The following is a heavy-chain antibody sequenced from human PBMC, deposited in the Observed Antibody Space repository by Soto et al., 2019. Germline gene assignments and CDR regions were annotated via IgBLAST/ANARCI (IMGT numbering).Heavy chain of an antibody. CDR3: ACPGWWFDP. Sequence: PSETLSLTCTVSGGSISSGDYYWSWIRQPPGKGLEWIGCMYYSGTTYYNPSLKSRVTISVDTSKNQFTLKLISVTAEDTAVYYCACPGWWFDPWGQGTLVTVSS. CDR1: GGSISSGDYY. V-gene: IGHV4-39*06. J-gene: IGHJ5*02. CDR2: MYYSGTT.